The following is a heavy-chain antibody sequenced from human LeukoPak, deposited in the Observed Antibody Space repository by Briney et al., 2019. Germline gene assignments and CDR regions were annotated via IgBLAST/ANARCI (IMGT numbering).Heavy chain of an antibody. CDR3: AKFVYCGGDCYYDY. J-gene: IGHJ4*02. CDR2: INPNSGGT. D-gene: IGHD2-21*02. V-gene: IGHV1-2*06. CDR1: GGTFSSYA. Sequence: ASVKVSCKASGGTFSSYAISWVRQAPGQGLEWMGRINPNSGGTNYAQKFQGRVTMTRDTSISTAYMELSRLRSDDTAVYYCAKFVYCGGDCYYDYWGQGTLVTVSS.